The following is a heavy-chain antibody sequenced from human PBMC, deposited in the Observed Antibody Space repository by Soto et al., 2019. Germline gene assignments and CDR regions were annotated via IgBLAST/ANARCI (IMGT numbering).Heavy chain of an antibody. V-gene: IGHV3-11*06. CDR3: ARGHYGLDV. CDR1: GFTFGDWY. J-gene: IGHJ6*02. CDR2: ISPTSSET. Sequence: XGSLRLSCSASGFTFGDWYMSWVRQAPGKGLEWVSYISPTSSETDYADSVKGRFTISRDNGRNSVYLQMNSLSAEDTAVYYCARGHYGLDVWGQGTTVTVSS.